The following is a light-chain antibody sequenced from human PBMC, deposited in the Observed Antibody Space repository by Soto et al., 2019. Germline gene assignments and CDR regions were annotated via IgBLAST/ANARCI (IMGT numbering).Light chain of an antibody. J-gene: IGLJ1*01. CDR1: SSDVGGYNS. CDR3: SSYAGSNSYV. Sequence: QSVLTQPPSASGSPGQSVTLSCTGTSSDVGGYNSVSWYQQHPGKAPKLMIYEVSKRPSGVPDRFSGSKSGNTASLTVSGLQAEDEADYYCSSYAGSNSYVFGTGTKVTVL. CDR2: EVS. V-gene: IGLV2-8*01.